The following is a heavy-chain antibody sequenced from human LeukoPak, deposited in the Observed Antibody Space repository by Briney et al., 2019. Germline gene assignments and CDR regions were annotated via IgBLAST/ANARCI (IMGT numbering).Heavy chain of an antibody. CDR2: IYSGGST. CDR1: GFTVISNY. CDR3: ARPTPDPSGGWFDP. Sequence: GGSLRLSCAASGFTVISNYMSWVRQAPGKGLEWVSVIYSGGSTYYADSVKGRFTISRDNSKNTLYLQMNSLRAEDTAVYYCARPTPDPSGGWFDPWGQGTLVTVSS. D-gene: IGHD2-15*01. J-gene: IGHJ5*02. V-gene: IGHV3-66*02.